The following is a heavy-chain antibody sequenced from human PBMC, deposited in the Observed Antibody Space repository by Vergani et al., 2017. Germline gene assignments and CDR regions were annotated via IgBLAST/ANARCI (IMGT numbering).Heavy chain of an antibody. J-gene: IGHJ6*02. CDR3: ARTDYYGSGSYYMYYYYGMDV. Sequence: QLQLQESGPGLVKPSETLSLTCTVSGGSISSSSYYWGWIRQPPGKGLEWIGSIYYSGSTYYNPSLKSRVTISVDSSKNQFSLKLSSVTAADTAVYYCARTDYYGSGSYYMYYYYGMDVWGQGTTVTVSS. CDR1: GGSISSSSYY. CDR2: IYYSGST. D-gene: IGHD3-10*01. V-gene: IGHV4-39*01.